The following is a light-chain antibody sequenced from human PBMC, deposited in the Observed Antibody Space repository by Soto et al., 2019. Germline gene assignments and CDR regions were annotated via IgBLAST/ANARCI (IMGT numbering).Light chain of an antibody. J-gene: IGLJ1*01. CDR3: SSFAGNNNRGV. V-gene: IGLV2-8*01. CDR2: EVS. Sequence: QSALTQPPSASASPGQSVTISCTGTSSDVGGYNYVSWYQQRPGKAPNLMIYEVSQRPSGVPDRFSGSKSGNTATLTVSGLQAEDEADYYCSSFAGNNNRGVFGSGTKVTVL. CDR1: SSDVGGYNY.